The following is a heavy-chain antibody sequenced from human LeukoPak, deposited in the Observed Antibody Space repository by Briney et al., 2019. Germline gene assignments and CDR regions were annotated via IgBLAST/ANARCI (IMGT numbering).Heavy chain of an antibody. CDR1: GFTFSSCA. Sequence: GGSLRLSCAASGFTFSSCAMSWVRQAPGRGLEWVSTISGSGDSTYYADSVKGRFTISRDNSKNTLYLQMNSLRPEDTAVYYCPKGCASTSCYTSEYWGQGTLVTVSS. CDR3: PKGCASTSCYTSEY. J-gene: IGHJ4*02. V-gene: IGHV3-23*01. D-gene: IGHD2-2*02. CDR2: ISGSGDST.